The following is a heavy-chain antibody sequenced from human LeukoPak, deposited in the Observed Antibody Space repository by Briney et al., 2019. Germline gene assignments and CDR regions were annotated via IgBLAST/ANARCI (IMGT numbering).Heavy chain of an antibody. Sequence: PGGSLRLSCAASGFTFSSYWMSWVRQAPGKGLEWEANIKQDGSEKYYVDSVKGRFTISRDNAKNTLYLQMDSLRADDTAVYYCATAGNYRFDYWGQGTLVTVSS. CDR2: IKQDGSEK. J-gene: IGHJ4*02. D-gene: IGHD1-7*01. CDR1: GFTFSSYW. CDR3: ATAGNYRFDY. V-gene: IGHV3-7*01.